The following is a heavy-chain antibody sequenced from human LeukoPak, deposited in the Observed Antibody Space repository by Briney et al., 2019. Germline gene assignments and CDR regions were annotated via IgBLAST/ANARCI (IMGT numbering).Heavy chain of an antibody. CDR3: ARRSSSWKNWFDP. Sequence: PSETLSLTCTVSGCSIDSNSWTWIRQPPGKGLEWIGYIYYSGSTNYNASLKSRVTMSVDMSKNQFSLKLSSVTAADTAVYYCARRSSSWKNWFDPWGQGTLVTVSS. CDR2: IYYSGST. D-gene: IGHD6-13*01. J-gene: IGHJ5*02. CDR1: GCSIDSNS. V-gene: IGHV4-59*01.